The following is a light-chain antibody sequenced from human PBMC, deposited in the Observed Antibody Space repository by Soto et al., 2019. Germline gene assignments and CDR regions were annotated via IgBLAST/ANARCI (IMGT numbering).Light chain of an antibody. V-gene: IGKV1-6*01. J-gene: IGKJ2*01. CDR2: AAS. CDR1: QGIRND. Sequence: AIQMTQSPSSLSASVGDRVTITCRASQGIRNDLGWYQQKPGKTPKLLIYAASSLQSGVPSRFSGSGSGTDFTLTISNLQPEDFATYYCLQDYNYPYTFGQGTKLEIK. CDR3: LQDYNYPYT.